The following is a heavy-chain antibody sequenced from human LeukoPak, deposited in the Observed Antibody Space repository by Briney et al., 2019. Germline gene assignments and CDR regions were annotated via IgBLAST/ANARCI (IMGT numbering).Heavy chain of an antibody. J-gene: IGHJ6*02. D-gene: IGHD5-12*01. CDR2: IKQDGSEK. Sequence: PGGSLRLSCAASGFTFSSYWMSWVRQAPGKGLEWVANIKQDGSEKYYVDSVKGRFTISRDNAKNSLYLQMNSLRAEDTAVYYCAREVRVPSGYAYYYYYGMDVWGQGTTVTVSS. V-gene: IGHV3-7*01. CDR1: GFTFSSYW. CDR3: AREVRVPSGYAYYYYYGMDV.